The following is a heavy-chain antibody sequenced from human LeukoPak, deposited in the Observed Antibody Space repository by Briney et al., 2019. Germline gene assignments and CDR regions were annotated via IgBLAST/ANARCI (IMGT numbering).Heavy chain of an antibody. J-gene: IGHJ4*02. CDR1: GYTFTSYG. D-gene: IGHD2-8*01. V-gene: IGHV1-18*01. CDR3: ARDSCTNGVCYLDY. Sequence: AAVTVSCMASGYTFTSYGISWVRPAPGRGVGCVGWLCAYNGKTNYPQKLQGRVTMTTHTSKSTAYMELRSLRSDDTAVYYCARDSCTNGVCYLDYWGQGTLVTVSS. CDR2: LCAYNGKT.